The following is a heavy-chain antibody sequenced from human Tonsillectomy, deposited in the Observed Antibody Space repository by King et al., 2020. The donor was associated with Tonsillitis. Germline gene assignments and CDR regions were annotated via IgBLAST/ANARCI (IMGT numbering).Heavy chain of an antibody. V-gene: IGHV1-8*01. CDR3: ARPKLIAVAGDFDY. D-gene: IGHD6-19*01. CDR1: GYTFTSYD. CDR2: LTPNSGNP. J-gene: IGHJ4*02. Sequence: VQLVQSGAEVKKPGASVKVSCKASGYTFTSYDINWVRQATGQGLEWMGWLTPNSGNPGYAQKFQGRVTMTRNPSISTAYMELSSLRSEDTAVYYCARPKLIAVAGDFDYWGQETLVTVSS.